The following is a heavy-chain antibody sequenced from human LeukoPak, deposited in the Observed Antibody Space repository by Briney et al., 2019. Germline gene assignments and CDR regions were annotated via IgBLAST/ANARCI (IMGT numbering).Heavy chain of an antibody. CDR3: ASPGEGYCNGGSCYYFDY. J-gene: IGHJ4*02. Sequence: GGSLRLSCAASGFTFSSYEMNWVRQAPGKGLEWVSYISGSGSSIYYADSAKGRFTISRDNAKNSLYLQMDSLRAEDTAVYYCASPGEGYCNGGSCYYFDYWGQGTLVTASS. V-gene: IGHV3-48*03. D-gene: IGHD2-15*01. CDR2: ISGSGSSI. CDR1: GFTFSSYE.